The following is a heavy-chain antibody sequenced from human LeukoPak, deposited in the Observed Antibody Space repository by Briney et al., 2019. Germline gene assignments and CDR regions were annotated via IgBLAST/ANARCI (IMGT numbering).Heavy chain of an antibody. CDR2: ISAYNDNT. J-gene: IGHJ4*02. CDR3: AREPSYYDSSGSRFDY. V-gene: IGHV1-18*01. D-gene: IGHD3-22*01. CDR1: GYTFTSYG. Sequence: ASVRVSCKASGYTFTSYGISWVRQAPGQGLEWMGWISAYNDNTNYAQRPQGRVTMTTDTSTSTAYMELRSLRSDDTAVYYCAREPSYYDSSGSRFDYWGQGTLVTVSS.